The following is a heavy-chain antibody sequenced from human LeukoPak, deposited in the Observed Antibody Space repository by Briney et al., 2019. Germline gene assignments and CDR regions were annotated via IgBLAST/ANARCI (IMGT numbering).Heavy chain of an antibody. Sequence: ASVKVSCKASGYTFTGYYMHWVRQAPGQGLEWMGIISPSDGTTSYAQTFQGRVTMTRDMSTATVFMELGNLRSEDTAMYYCARDQRGSSSWESYFDHWGQGSLVTVSS. CDR2: ISPSDGTT. V-gene: IGHV1-46*01. CDR1: GYTFTGYY. D-gene: IGHD6-13*01. J-gene: IGHJ4*02. CDR3: ARDQRGSSSWESYFDH.